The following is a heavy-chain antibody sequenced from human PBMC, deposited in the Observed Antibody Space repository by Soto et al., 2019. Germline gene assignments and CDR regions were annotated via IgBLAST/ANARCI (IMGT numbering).Heavy chain of an antibody. V-gene: IGHV1-69*13. CDR3: ARLHSHGTYGMDV. CDR1: GGSFTYT. D-gene: IGHD5-18*01. CDR2: IIPIFGTT. J-gene: IGHJ6*02. Sequence: SVKVSCKASGGSFTYTLSRVRQAPGQGLEWMGGIIPIFGTTNYAQKFQGRVTITADESTKTAYMELSTLRSEDTAVYYCARLHSHGTYGMDVWGQGTTVTVSS.